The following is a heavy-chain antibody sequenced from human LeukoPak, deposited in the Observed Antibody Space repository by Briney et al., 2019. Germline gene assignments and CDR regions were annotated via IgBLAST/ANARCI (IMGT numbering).Heavy chain of an antibody. Sequence: ASVKVSCKASGYTFTGYYMHWVRQAPGQGLEWMGWINPNSGGTNYAQKFQGRVTMTRDTSISTAYMELSRLRSDDTAVYYCARDSLYYDFWNGNDYWGQGTLVTVSS. V-gene: IGHV1-2*02. D-gene: IGHD3-3*01. CDR2: INPNSGGT. J-gene: IGHJ4*02. CDR3: ARDSLYYDFWNGNDY. CDR1: GYTFTGYY.